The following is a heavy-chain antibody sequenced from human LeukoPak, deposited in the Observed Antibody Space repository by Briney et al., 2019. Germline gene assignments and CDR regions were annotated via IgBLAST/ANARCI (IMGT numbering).Heavy chain of an antibody. J-gene: IGHJ4*02. V-gene: IGHV1-18*01. D-gene: IGHD2-15*01. CDR1: GYTFTSYG. CDR2: ISAYNGNT. Sequence: APVKVSCKASGYTFTSYGISWVRQAPGQGLEWMGWISAYNGNTNYAQKLQGRVTMTTDTSTSTAYMELRSLRSDDTAVYYCARDQVPYCSGGSCSTDYWGQGTLVTVSS. CDR3: ARDQVPYCSGGSCSTDY.